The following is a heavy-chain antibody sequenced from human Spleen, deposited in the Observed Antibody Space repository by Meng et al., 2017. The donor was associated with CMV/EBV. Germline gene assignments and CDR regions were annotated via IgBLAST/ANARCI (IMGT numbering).Heavy chain of an antibody. V-gene: IGHV3-53*01. CDR3: ASIAGTSRFNFYKYGMDV. Sequence: GESLKISCAASGFRVGDNFMTWVRQAPGRGLEWVSVIGGDGTTYTADSVKGRFVISRDDSKNMVDLQMDSLRDEDTAVYYCASIAGTSRFNFYKYGMDVWGQGTTVTVSS. D-gene: IGHD2-21*01. J-gene: IGHJ6*01. CDR2: IGGDGTT. CDR1: GFRVGDNF.